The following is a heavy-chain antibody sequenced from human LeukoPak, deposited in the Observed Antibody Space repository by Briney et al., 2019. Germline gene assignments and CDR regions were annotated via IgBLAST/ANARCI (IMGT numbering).Heavy chain of an antibody. CDR1: GYTFTSYA. D-gene: IGHD3-22*01. CDR3: ARDDDYYDSSGYGSY. V-gene: IGHV1-18*01. J-gene: IGHJ4*02. Sequence: ASVKVSCKASGYTFTSYAISWVRQAPGQGLEWMGWISADNGNTDYAQRFQGRVTMTTDTSTSTAYMELRSLRSDDTAVYYCARDDDYYDSSGYGSYWGQGTLVTVSS. CDR2: ISADNGNT.